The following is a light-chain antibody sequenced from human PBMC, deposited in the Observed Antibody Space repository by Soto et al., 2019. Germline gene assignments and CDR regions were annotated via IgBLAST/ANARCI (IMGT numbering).Light chain of an antibody. V-gene: IGKV3-20*01. CDR3: QQYGRSPRT. CDR1: QSVASSTY. Sequence: EIVLTQSPGTLSLSPGERATLSCRGSQSVASSTYLAWYQQKPGQAPRLLIYGASSRATGIPDRFSGSGSGTDFSLTISRLEPEDFAVYYCQQYGRSPRTFGQGTKVDIK. CDR2: GAS. J-gene: IGKJ1*01.